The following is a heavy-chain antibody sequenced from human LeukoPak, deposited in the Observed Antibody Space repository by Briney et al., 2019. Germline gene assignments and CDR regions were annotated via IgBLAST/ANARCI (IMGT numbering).Heavy chain of an antibody. V-gene: IGHV3-48*04. D-gene: IGHD2-2*01. J-gene: IGHJ5*02. Sequence: PGGSLRLSCEASGFTLSSYSMNWVRQAPGKGLEWVSYISSSGSTIYYADSVKGRFTISRDNAKNSLYLQMNSLRAEDTAVYYCARGGYCSSTSCYYPSNNWFDPWGQGTLVTVSS. CDR3: ARGGYCSSTSCYYPSNNWFDP. CDR1: GFTLSSYS. CDR2: ISSSGSTI.